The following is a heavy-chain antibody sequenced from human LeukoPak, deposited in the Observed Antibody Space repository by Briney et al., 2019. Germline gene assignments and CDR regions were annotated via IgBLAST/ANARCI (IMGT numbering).Heavy chain of an antibody. CDR3: ARVLRYFDWLWIEGPFGY. D-gene: IGHD3-9*01. CDR2: INHSGST. Sequence: SETLSLTCAVYGGSFSGYYWSWIRQPPGKGLEWIGEINHSGSTNYNPSLKSRVTISVDTSKNQFSLKLSSVTAADTAVYYCARVLRYFDWLWIEGPFGYWGQGTLVTVSS. J-gene: IGHJ4*02. V-gene: IGHV4-34*01. CDR1: GGSFSGYY.